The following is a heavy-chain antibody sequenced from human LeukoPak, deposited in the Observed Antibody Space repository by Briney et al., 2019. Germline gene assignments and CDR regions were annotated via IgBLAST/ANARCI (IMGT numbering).Heavy chain of an antibody. Sequence: GESLKISCKGSGYSFISNWIGWVRQMPGKGLEWMGIIHPGDSDTRYSPSFQGRVTISADKSISTAYLQWSTLKASDTAMYYCARQTVPARGWFDPWGQGTLVTVSS. CDR3: ARQTVPARGWFDP. J-gene: IGHJ5*02. CDR2: IHPGDSDT. V-gene: IGHV5-51*01. D-gene: IGHD2-2*01. CDR1: GYSFISNW.